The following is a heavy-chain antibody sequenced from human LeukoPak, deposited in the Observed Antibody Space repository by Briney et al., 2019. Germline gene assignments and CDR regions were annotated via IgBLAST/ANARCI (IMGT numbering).Heavy chain of an antibody. J-gene: IGHJ3*02. CDR2: MKQDGSEK. Sequence: GGSLRLSCAASGFTFSSYWMSWVRQAPGKGLEWVANMKQDGSEKYYVDSVKGRFTISRDNAKNSLYLQMNSLRAEDTAVYYCAREDSGWSAGDAFDIWGQGTMVTVSS. CDR1: GFTFSSYW. D-gene: IGHD6-19*01. CDR3: AREDSGWSAGDAFDI. V-gene: IGHV3-7*01.